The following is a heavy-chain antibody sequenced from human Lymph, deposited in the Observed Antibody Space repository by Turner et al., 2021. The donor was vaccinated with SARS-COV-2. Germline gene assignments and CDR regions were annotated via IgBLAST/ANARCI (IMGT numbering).Heavy chain of an antibody. D-gene: IGHD3-3*01. CDR3: AKVRSMFGVVSGGMDV. V-gene: IGHV3-30*18. Sequence: QVQLVESGGGVVQPGRSLRLSCAASGFTFSSYGMHWVRQAPGKGLEWVAVISDDGSNKYYADSVKGRFTISRDNSKNTLYLQMNSLRAEDTAVYYCAKVRSMFGVVSGGMDVWGQGTTVTVSS. CDR1: GFTFSSYG. J-gene: IGHJ6*02. CDR2: ISDDGSNK.